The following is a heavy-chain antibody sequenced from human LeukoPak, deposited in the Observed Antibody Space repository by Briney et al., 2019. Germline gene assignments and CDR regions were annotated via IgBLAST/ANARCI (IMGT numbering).Heavy chain of an antibody. D-gene: IGHD2-2*01. J-gene: IGHJ4*02. CDR3: AKADCGSTSCHPDY. CDR1: GFPFTSYT. Sequence: GGSLRLSCAASGFPFTSYTMHWVRQAPGKGLEWVAVIAYDEINTNHADSVKGRFTVSRDNSKKTLFLQMNSLRAEDTAVYYCAKADCGSTSCHPDYWGQGTLVTVSS. CDR2: IAYDEINT. V-gene: IGHV3-30*01.